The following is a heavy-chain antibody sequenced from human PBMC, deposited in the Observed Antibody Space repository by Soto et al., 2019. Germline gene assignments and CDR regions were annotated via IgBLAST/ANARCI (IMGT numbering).Heavy chain of an antibody. CDR2: IRAYNGNT. J-gene: IGHJ4*02. D-gene: IGHD4-17*01. V-gene: IGHV1-18*01. CDR1: GYTFTSYG. CDR3: ARDHYGDYGSGLDY. Sequence: ASVKVSCKASGYTFTSYGISWVRQAPGQGLEWMGWIRAYNGNTNYAQKLQGRVTMTTDTSTSTAYMELRSLRSDDTAVYYCARDHYGDYGSGLDYWGQGTLVTVSS.